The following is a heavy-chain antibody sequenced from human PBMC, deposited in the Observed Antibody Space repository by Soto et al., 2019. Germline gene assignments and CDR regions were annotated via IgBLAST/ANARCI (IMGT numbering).Heavy chain of an antibody. J-gene: IGHJ5*02. CDR2: INYSGGT. CDR3: ARHGPRVVGSISWFDP. D-gene: IGHD5-12*01. Sequence: QLQMQESGPGLVKPSETLSLTCIVSGGSITSDKYQWAWIRQSPGNGLEWIGTINYSGGTYYIPSLESRVTMSVDTSRNQFSLKVASVTAADTAIYYCARHGPRVVGSISWFDPWGQGTLVTVSS. CDR1: GGSITSDKYQ. V-gene: IGHV4-39*01.